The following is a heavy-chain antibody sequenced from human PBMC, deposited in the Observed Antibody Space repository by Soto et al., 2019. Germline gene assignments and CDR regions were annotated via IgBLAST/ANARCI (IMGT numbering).Heavy chain of an antibody. CDR2: ISGSGRTI. D-gene: IGHD3-16*01. J-gene: IGHJ5*02. Sequence: QVQLVESGGGLAKPEGSLRLSCAASGIVFSDYMGWVRQAPGKGLEWLSYISGSGRTIYSADSVKGRFTISRDNATNSLYLQMNNVRTEDTAVYYCARLPFPWGWFDPWGQGTLVTVSS. CDR1: GIVFSDY. CDR3: ARLPFPWGWFDP. V-gene: IGHV3-11*01.